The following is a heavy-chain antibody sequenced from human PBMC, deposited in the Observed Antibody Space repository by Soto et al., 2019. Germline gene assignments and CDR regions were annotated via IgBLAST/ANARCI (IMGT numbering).Heavy chain of an antibody. V-gene: IGHV1-46*01. CDR1: GYTFTSYY. J-gene: IGHJ4*02. CDR3: ARKLSSNGWSAFDY. CDR2: ISPSSGST. Sequence: APVKVSCKASGYTFTSYYMHWVRQAPGQGLEWMGIISPSSGSTTYAQKFQGRVTVTRDTSTTTVYMELSSLRSEDTAVYYCARKLSSNGWSAFDYWGQGTLVTVSS. D-gene: IGHD6-19*01.